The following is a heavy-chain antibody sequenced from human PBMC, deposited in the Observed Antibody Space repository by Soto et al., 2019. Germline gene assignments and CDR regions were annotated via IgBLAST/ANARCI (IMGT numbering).Heavy chain of an antibody. J-gene: IGHJ5*02. CDR1: GYTFTSYA. V-gene: IGHV1-3*01. CDR2: INAGNGNT. Sequence: GSVKVSCKASGYTFTSYAMHWVRQSPGQRLEWMGWINAGNGNTKYSQEFQGRVTINRDTSASTAYMELSSLRSEDTAVYYCARDRAKVGRWFDPWGQGTLVTVSS. CDR3: ARDRAKVGRWFDP. D-gene: IGHD1-26*01.